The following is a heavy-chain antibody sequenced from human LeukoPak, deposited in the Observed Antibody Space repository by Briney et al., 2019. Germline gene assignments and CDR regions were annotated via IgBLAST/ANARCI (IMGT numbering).Heavy chain of an antibody. V-gene: IGHV3-53*01. D-gene: IGHD3-9*01. J-gene: IGHJ4*02. Sequence: GGSLRLSCAASGFTVSSNYMSWVRQAPGKGPEWVSVIYGGGSTYYADSVKGRFTISRDNSKNTLYLQMNSLRAEGTAVYYCARGIGHYDILTGYRDYWGQGTLVTVSS. CDR3: ARGIGHYDILTGYRDY. CDR1: GFTVSSNY. CDR2: IYGGGST.